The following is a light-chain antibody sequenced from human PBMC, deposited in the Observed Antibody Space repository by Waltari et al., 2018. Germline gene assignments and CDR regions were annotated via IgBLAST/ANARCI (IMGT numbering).Light chain of an antibody. Sequence: SHVVTQPPSVSVAPGKTAKIPCGGPSLGANSVHWYKPMPGQAPILVISHNDDRPSGIPERFSATTSGSTATLTISRVEAGDEAVYYCQLWDRSGDQVVFGGGTKLTIL. CDR1: SLGANS. CDR3: QLWDRSGDQVV. J-gene: IGLJ2*01. V-gene: IGLV3-21*04. CDR2: HND.